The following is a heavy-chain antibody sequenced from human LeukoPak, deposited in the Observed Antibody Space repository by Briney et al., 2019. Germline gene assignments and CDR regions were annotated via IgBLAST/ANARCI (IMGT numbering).Heavy chain of an antibody. D-gene: IGHD3-3*01. CDR1: GGSASNYY. V-gene: IGHV4-59*02. Sequence: SETLSLTCTVSGGSASNYYWNWLRQPPGKGLEWIGYINYSGSTNYNPSLKSRVTISVDTSKNHFSLKLSSVTAADTAVYYCASGSGKYAGYYYYYMDVWGKGTTVTISS. J-gene: IGHJ6*03. CDR2: INYSGST. CDR3: ASGSGKYAGYYYYYMDV.